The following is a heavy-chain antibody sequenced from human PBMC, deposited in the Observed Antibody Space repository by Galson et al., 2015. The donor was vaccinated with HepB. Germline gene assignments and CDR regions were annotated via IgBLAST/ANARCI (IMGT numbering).Heavy chain of an antibody. V-gene: IGHV3-33*01. Sequence: SLRLSCAASRFTFSTYAMHWVRQAPGKGLEWVAVIRYDGSDKDYADSVKSRFTISRDNSKNTVSLQMNSLKVEDTAVYYCATDQYYYGSGDYYNPEYWGQGTLVTVSS. J-gene: IGHJ4*02. CDR3: ATDQYYYGSGDYYNPEY. D-gene: IGHD3-10*01. CDR2: IRYDGSDK. CDR1: RFTFSTYA.